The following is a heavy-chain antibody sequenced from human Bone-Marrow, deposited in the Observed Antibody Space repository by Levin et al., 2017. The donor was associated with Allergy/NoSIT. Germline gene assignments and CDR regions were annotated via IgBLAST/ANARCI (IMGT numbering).Heavy chain of an antibody. V-gene: IGHV3-7*01. CDR1: GFTFSSCW. CDR2: IKEDGSQK. CDR3: ARDTTLAGEA. Sequence: GGSLRLSCAASGFTFSSCWMSWVRQAPGKGLEWVANIKEDGSQKSYADSVKGRFTISRDKANNSLYLQMSYLGADDTAVYYCARDTTLAGEAWGQGTLVTVSS. J-gene: IGHJ5*02. D-gene: IGHD6-19*01.